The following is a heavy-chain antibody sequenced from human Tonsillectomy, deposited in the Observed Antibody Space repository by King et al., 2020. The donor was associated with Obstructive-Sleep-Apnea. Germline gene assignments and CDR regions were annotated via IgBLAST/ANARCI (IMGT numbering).Heavy chain of an antibody. Sequence: QLVQSGAEVKKPGSSVKVSCKASGGTFSSYAISWVRQAPGQGLEWMGGSIPILGIANYAQKFQGRVTITADKSTSTAYMELSSLRSEDTAVYYCVGRDSGSYVDYWGQGTLVTVSS. CDR2: SIPILGIA. V-gene: IGHV1-69*10. CDR3: VGRDSGSYVDY. D-gene: IGHD1-26*01. J-gene: IGHJ4*02. CDR1: GGTFSSYA.